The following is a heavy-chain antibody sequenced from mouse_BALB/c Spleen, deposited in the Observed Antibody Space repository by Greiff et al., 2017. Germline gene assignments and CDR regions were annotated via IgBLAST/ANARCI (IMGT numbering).Heavy chain of an antibody. CDR3: ARDNEGYRYDYFDY. Sequence: EVKLVESGGGLVQPGGSLRLSCATSGFTFTDYYMSWVRQPPGKALEWLGFIRNKANGYTTEYSASVKGRFTISRDNSQSILYLQMNTLRAEDSATYYCARDNEGYRYDYFDYWGQGTTLTVSS. J-gene: IGHJ2*01. CDR1: GFTFTDYY. D-gene: IGHD2-14*01. CDR2: IRNKANGYTT. V-gene: IGHV7-3*02.